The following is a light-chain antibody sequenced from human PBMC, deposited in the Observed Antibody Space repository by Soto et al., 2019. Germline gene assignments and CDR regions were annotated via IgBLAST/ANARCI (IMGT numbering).Light chain of an antibody. CDR3: GSYGGSHNLV. CDR2: EVS. J-gene: IGLJ3*02. Sequence: QSALTQPPSASGSPGQSVSISCTGTSSDVGGYNYVSWYQQHPGKAPKVIIYEVSERPSGVPDRFSGSKSGNTASLTVSGLQAEDEADYYCGSYGGSHNLVFGGGTQLTVL. CDR1: SSDVGGYNY. V-gene: IGLV2-8*01.